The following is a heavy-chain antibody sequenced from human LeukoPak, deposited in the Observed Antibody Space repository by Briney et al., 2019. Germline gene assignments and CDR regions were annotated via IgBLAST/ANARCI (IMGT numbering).Heavy chain of an antibody. CDR1: RFTFSDYY. V-gene: IGHV3-11*05. CDR3: ARERAYCSSTSCLGGSGWFDP. CDR2: ISSSSSYT. D-gene: IGHD2-2*01. Sequence: PGGSLRLSCAASRFTFSDYYMSWIRQAPGKGLEWVSYISSSSSYTNYADSVKGRFTISRDNAKNSLYLQMNSLRAEDTAVYYCARERAYCSSTSCLGGSGWFDPWGQGTLVTVSS. J-gene: IGHJ5*02.